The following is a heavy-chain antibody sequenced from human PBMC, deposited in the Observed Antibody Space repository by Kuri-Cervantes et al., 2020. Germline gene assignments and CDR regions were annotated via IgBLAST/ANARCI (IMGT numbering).Heavy chain of an antibody. D-gene: IGHD3-10*01. V-gene: IGHV3-15*01. CDR3: TTLLWPLGNRWGPNDY. CDR1: GFTFTNAW. Sequence: GESLKISCAASGFTFTNAWMSWVRQAPGKGLEWVGRIKSKTDGETTDYAANVKGRFTISRDDSKITLYLQMNSLKNEDTDVYYCTTLLWPLGNRWGPNDYWGQGTLVTVSS. J-gene: IGHJ4*02. CDR2: IKSKTDGETT.